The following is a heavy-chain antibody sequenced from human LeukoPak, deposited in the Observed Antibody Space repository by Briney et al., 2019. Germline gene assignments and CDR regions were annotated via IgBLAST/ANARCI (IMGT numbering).Heavy chain of an antibody. CDR3: ARVGRGYSSSSAPYY. CDR1: GYTFTGYY. J-gene: IGHJ4*02. CDR2: INPNSGGT. Sequence: ASVKVSCKASGYTFTGYYMHWVRQAPGQGLEWMGWINPNSGGTNYAQKFQGRVTMTRDTSISTAYMELSRLRSDDTAVYYCARVGRGYSSSSAPYYWGQGTLVTVSS. D-gene: IGHD6-6*01. V-gene: IGHV1-2*02.